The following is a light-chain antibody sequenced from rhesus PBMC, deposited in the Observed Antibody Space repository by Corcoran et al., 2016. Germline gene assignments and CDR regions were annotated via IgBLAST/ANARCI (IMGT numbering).Light chain of an antibody. Sequence: DIQMTQSPSSLSASVGDKVTITCRASQDISSWLAWYKQKPGKAPKLLIYKASSLQSGVPSRFSGSGSGTDFTLTISSLQPEDFATYYCLQYSSSPYSFGQGTKVEIK. CDR1: QDISSW. J-gene: IGKJ2*01. V-gene: IGKV1-22*01. CDR3: LQYSSSPYS. CDR2: KAS.